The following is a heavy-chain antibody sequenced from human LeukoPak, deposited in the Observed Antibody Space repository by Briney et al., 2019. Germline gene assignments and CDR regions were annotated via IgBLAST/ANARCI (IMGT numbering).Heavy chain of an antibody. CDR2: IYYSGST. D-gene: IGHD4-23*01. CDR3: ARTGPPDYGGNFGY. J-gene: IGHJ4*02. V-gene: IGHV4-39*07. Sequence: SETLSLTCTVSGDSISNVDYYWGWIRQPPGKGLEWIGSIYYSGSTYYNPSLKSRVTISVDTSKNQFSLKLSSVTAADTAVYYCARTGPPDYGGNFGYWGQGTLVTVSS. CDR1: GDSISNVDYY.